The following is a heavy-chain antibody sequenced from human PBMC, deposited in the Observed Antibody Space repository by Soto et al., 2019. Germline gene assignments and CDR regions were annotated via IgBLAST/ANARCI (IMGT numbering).Heavy chain of an antibody. CDR1: GFSVSSSH. CDR2: IYSGGAT. Sequence: EVQLVDSGGGLIQPGGSPRLSCAASGFSVSSSHMIWVRQAPGKGLEWVSVIYSGGATYYAVSVKGRFTISRDRSKNTVYLQMDGLRTEDTAVYHCAKLGPYGSESYSFRYNWIDPWGQGTLVTVSS. J-gene: IGHJ5*02. D-gene: IGHD3-10*01. CDR3: AKLGPYGSESYSFRYNWIDP. V-gene: IGHV3-53*01.